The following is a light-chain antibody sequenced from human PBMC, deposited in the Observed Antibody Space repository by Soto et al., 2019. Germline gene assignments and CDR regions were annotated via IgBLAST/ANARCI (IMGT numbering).Light chain of an antibody. CDR1: SSDVGSYNL. CDR3: CSYAGSSNPYV. Sequence: QSALTQPASVSGSPGQSITISCTGNSSDVGSYNLVSWYQQHPGKAPKLIIYEGSKRPSGVSNRFSGSKSGNTASLTISGLQAEDEADYYCCSYAGSSNPYVFGTGTQLTVL. CDR2: EGS. V-gene: IGLV2-23*01. J-gene: IGLJ1*01.